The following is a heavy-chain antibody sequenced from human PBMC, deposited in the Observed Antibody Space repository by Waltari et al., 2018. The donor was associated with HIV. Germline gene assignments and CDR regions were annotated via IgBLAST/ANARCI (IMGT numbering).Heavy chain of an antibody. CDR2: IFYSGTT. CDR3: ARHKNRGSYFPVDF. D-gene: IGHD1-26*01. V-gene: IGHV4-39*07. CDR1: GFSISSNHYY. Sequence: QLQLHASGPGLVKPSETLSLTCIVSGFSISSNHYYWGWIRQPPGKGLEWIGNIFYSGTTNYNPSLESRVTISIDTSKSQFSLNLDSVTAADTAIYYCARHKNRGSYFPVDFWGQGTLVAVSS. J-gene: IGHJ4*02.